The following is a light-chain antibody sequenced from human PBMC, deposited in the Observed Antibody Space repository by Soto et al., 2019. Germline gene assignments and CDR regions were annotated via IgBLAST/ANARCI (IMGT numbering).Light chain of an antibody. J-gene: IGKJ1*01. CDR3: HRYGSSLPCT. V-gene: IGKV3-20*01. CDR2: GAS. Sequence: EIGLTQSPGTLSLSPGERATLSCRASQSVSSSYLAWYQQKPGQAPRLLIYGASSRATGITDRFSGSGSGTDFQITISRLEPEDFAVYYGHRYGSSLPCTFGRATKVEIK. CDR1: QSVSSSY.